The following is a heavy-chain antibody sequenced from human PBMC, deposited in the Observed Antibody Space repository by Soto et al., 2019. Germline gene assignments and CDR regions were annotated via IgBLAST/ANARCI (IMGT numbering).Heavy chain of an antibody. CDR2: IYYSGST. V-gene: IGHV4-59*01. J-gene: IGHJ4*02. Sequence: ETLSLTCTVSGGSISSYYWSWIRQPPGKGLEWIGYIYYSGSTNYNPSLKSRVTISVDTSKNQFSLKLSSVTAADTAVYYCARTSTYYYDSSGYTFDYWGQGTLVTVSS. D-gene: IGHD3-22*01. CDR3: ARTSTYYYDSSGYTFDY. CDR1: GGSISSYY.